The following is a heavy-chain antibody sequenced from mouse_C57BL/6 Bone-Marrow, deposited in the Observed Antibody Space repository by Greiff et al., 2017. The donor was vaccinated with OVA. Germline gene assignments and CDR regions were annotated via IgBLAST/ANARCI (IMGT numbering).Heavy chain of an antibody. V-gene: IGHV1-54*01. CDR2: INPGSGGT. D-gene: IGHD2-13*01. J-gene: IGHJ2*01. CDR3: ARTVTWGYFDY. CDR1: GYAFTNYL. Sequence: QVQLQQSGAELVRPGTSVKVSCKASGYAFTNYLIEWVKQRPGQGLEWIGVINPGSGGTNYNEKFKGKATLTADKSSSTAYMQLSSLTSEDSAVYFCARTVTWGYFDYWGQGTTLTVSS.